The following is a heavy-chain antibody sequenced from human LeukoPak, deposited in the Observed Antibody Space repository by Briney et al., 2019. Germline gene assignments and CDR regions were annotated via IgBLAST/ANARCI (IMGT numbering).Heavy chain of an antibody. J-gene: IGHJ5*02. D-gene: IGHD2-15*01. CDR1: GGSISSGGYY. CDR3: ARGLGHCSGGSCYGNWFDP. CDR2: IYYSGST. Sequence: SETLSLTCTVSGGSISSGGYYWSWIRQHPGKGLEWIGYIYYSGSTYYNPSLKSRVTISVDTSKNQFSLKLSSVTAADTAVYYCARGLGHCSGGSCYGNWFDPWGQGTLVTVSS. V-gene: IGHV4-31*03.